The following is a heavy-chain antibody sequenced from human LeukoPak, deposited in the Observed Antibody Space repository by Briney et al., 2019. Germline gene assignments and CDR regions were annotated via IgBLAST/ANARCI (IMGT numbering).Heavy chain of an antibody. Sequence: GGSLRLSCTASGFKFADAPMHWVRQSPGKGLEWIALITWDSTNTYYADSVKGRFTISRDNSRNTLYLQMNSLRSDDTALYYCAKDVSFRRGHNFDASDIWGLGTLVTVSS. CDR1: GFKFADAP. CDR3: AKDVSFRRGHNFDASDI. J-gene: IGHJ3*02. D-gene: IGHD5-24*01. V-gene: IGHV3-43*01. CDR2: ITWDSTNT.